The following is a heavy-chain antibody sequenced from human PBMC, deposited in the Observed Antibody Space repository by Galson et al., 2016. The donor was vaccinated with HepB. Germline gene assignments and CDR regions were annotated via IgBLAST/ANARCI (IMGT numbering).Heavy chain of an antibody. Sequence: SLRLSCAVSGFSFSTYAMSWVRQAPGKGLVWVSTIGGSGDNTYYADSVKGRFTISRDNSKNTLYLQVNSLRAEDAAVYYCARGHRNRGSVDVWGQGTMVTVSS. CDR1: GFSFSTYA. D-gene: IGHD1-14*01. CDR2: IGGSGDNT. CDR3: ARGHRNRGSVDV. J-gene: IGHJ3*01. V-gene: IGHV3-23*01.